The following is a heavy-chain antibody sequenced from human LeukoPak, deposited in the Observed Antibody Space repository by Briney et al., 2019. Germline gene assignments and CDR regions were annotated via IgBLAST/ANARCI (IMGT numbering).Heavy chain of an antibody. CDR1: GYTFTSYY. Sequence: ASVKVSCKASGYTFTSYYMHWVRQAPGQGLEWMGIINPSGGSTSYAQKFQGRVTMTRDMSTSTVYMELSSLRSEDTAVYHCARHRGSLYSDSTGLDYYYYYMDVWGEGTTVTVSS. CDR3: ARHRGSLYSDSTGLDYYYYYMDV. V-gene: IGHV1-46*01. CDR2: INPSGGST. D-gene: IGHD3-22*01. J-gene: IGHJ6*03.